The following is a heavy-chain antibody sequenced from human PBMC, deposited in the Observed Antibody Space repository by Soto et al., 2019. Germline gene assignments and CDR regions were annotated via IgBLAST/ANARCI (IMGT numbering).Heavy chain of an antibody. V-gene: IGHV3-7*03. Sequence: GGSLRLSCAASGFTFSSYSMNWVRQAPGKGLEWVANIKQDGSEKYYVDSVKGRFTISRDNAKNSLYLQMNSLRAEDTAVYYCARDRLWWSNLNPTFDYWGQGTLVTVSS. CDR1: GFTFSSYS. J-gene: IGHJ4*02. CDR2: IKQDGSEK. CDR3: ARDRLWWSNLNPTFDY. D-gene: IGHD2-21*01.